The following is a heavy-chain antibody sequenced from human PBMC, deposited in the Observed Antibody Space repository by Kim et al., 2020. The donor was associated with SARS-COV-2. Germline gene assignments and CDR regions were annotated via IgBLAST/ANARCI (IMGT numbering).Heavy chain of an antibody. CDR3: AKDEGTFLSANPLDY. V-gene: IGHV3-33*06. CDR1: GFTFSSYG. Sequence: GGSLRLSCAASGFTFSSYGMHWVRQAPGKGLEWVAVIWYDGSNKYYADSVKGRFTISRDNSKNTLYLQMNSLRAEDTAVYYCAKDEGTFLSANPLDYWGQGTLVTVSS. J-gene: IGHJ4*02. CDR2: IWYDGSNK. D-gene: IGHD2-21*01.